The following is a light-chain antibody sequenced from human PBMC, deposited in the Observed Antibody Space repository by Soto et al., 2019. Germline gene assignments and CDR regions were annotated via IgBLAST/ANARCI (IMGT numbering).Light chain of an antibody. J-gene: IGKJ1*01. CDR1: QSVNSDF. Sequence: EIVLTQSPGTLSLSPGQRASLSCRASQSVNSDFLAWYQQKPGQAPRLLIYGASTRATGIPDRFSGSGSGTDFTITIGRLEPEDLAVYYCQQYRSSSWTCGQGTKVEIK. CDR3: QQYRSSSWT. CDR2: GAS. V-gene: IGKV3-20*01.